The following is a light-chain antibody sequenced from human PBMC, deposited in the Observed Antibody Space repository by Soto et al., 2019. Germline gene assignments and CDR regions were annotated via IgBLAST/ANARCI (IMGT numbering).Light chain of an antibody. CDR1: SSDVGAYNY. V-gene: IGLV2-14*03. CDR3: SSYTSSSTV. Sequence: QSALTQPASVSGSPGQSITISCTETSSDVGAYNYVSWYQQHPGKAPNLMIYDVSHRPSGISDRFSGSQSGNTASLTISGLQAEDEANYFCSSYTSSSTVFGGGTQLTVL. CDR2: DVS. J-gene: IGLJ3*02.